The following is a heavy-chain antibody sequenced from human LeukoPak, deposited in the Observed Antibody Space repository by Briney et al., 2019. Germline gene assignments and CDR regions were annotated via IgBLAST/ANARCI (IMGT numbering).Heavy chain of an antibody. CDR3: TRDQDYAQGSDY. J-gene: IGHJ4*02. V-gene: IGHV3-49*04. CDR2: IRSKAYGGTT. Sequence: PGGSLRLSCTASGFTFGDYAMSWVRQAPGKGLEWVGFIRSKAYGGTTEYAASVKGRFTISRDDSKSIAYLQMNSLKTEDTAVYYCTRDQDYAQGSDYWGQGTLVTVSS. CDR1: GFTFGDYA. D-gene: IGHD4-17*01.